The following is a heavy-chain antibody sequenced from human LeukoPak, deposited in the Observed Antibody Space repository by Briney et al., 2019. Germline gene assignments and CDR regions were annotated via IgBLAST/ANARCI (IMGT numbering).Heavy chain of an antibody. CDR3: ASGFQWTGNNF. Sequence: NPSETLSLTCTVSGGSLSSYYWTWIRQPAGKGLEWIGRRYLGGETNYNPSLKSRVTMSLDTSKNQFSLKLTSATAADTAVYYCASGFQWTGNNFWGQGILVTVSS. CDR2: RYLGGET. V-gene: IGHV4-4*07. J-gene: IGHJ4*02. CDR1: GGSLSSYY. D-gene: IGHD3/OR15-3a*01.